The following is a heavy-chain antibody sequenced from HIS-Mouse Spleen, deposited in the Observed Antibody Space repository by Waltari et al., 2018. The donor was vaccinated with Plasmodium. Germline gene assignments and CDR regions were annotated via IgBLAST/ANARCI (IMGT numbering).Heavy chain of an antibody. J-gene: IGHJ4*02. CDR3: ARHKKRGQLVRGYFDY. CDR2: IDWDDDK. V-gene: IGHV2-70*15. D-gene: IGHD6-6*01. Sequence: QVTLRESVPALVKPTQTLTLTCTSSGFSLSTSGMCVSWLRQPPGKALEWLARIDWDDDKYYSTSLKTRLTISKDTSKNQVVLTMTNMDPVDTATYYCARHKKRGQLVRGYFDYWGQGTLVTVSS. CDR1: GFSLSTSGMC.